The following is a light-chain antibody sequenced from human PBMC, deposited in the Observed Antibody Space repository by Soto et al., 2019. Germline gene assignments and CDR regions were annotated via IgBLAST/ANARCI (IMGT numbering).Light chain of an antibody. V-gene: IGLV2-14*01. Sequence: QSALTQPASVSGSPGQSITISCTGTSSDVGGYNYVSWYQQHPGKAPKLMIYDVSNRPSGVSNRFSGSKSGNTASLTISGRQAADEADDYCSSYTTSSTYVVFGGGTKVTVL. CDR1: SSDVGGYNY. J-gene: IGLJ2*01. CDR2: DVS. CDR3: SSYTTSSTYVV.